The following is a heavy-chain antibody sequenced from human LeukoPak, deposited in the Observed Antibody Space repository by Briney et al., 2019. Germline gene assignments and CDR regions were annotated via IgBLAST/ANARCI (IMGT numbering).Heavy chain of an antibody. J-gene: IGHJ5*02. CDR1: GYTFTGYY. CDR2: INPNSGGT. CDR3: ARVPWSYDSSGYSYNWFDP. D-gene: IGHD3-22*01. V-gene: IGHV1-2*02. Sequence: ASVKVSCKASGYTFTGYYMHWVRQAAGQGLEWMGWINPNSGGTNYAQKFQGRVTMTRDTSISTAYMELSRLRSDDTAVYYCARVPWSYDSSGYSYNWFDPWGQGTLVTVSS.